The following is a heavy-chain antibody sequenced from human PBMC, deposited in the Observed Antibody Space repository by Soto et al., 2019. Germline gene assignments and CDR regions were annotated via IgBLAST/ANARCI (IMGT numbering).Heavy chain of an antibody. D-gene: IGHD4-17*01. Sequence: QVQLQESGPGLVKPSQTLSLTCTVSGGSISSGGYYWSWIRQHPGKGLEWIGYIYYSGSTYYNPSPKRRVTISVDTSKTQFSRKLSLVTAADTAVYYCARDKTDYGGNSRWFDPWGQGTLVTVSS. CDR2: IYYSGST. V-gene: IGHV4-31*03. J-gene: IGHJ5*02. CDR1: GGSISSGGYY. CDR3: ARDKTDYGGNSRWFDP.